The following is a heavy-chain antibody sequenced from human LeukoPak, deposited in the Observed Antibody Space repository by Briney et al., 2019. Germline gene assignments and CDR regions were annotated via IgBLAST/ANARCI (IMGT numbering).Heavy chain of an antibody. CDR3: AGARDLYSSGWYDY. CDR1: GFTFSSYS. CDR2: ISSSSSTI. V-gene: IGHV3-48*01. D-gene: IGHD6-19*01. Sequence: PGGSLRLSCAASGFTFSSYSMNWVRQAPGKGLEWVSYISSSSSTIYYADSVKGRFTISRDNAKNSLYLQMNSLRAEDTAVYYCAGARDLYSSGWYDYWGQGTLVTVSS. J-gene: IGHJ4*02.